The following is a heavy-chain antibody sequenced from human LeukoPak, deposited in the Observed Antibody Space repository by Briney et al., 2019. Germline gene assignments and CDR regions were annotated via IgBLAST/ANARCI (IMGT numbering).Heavy chain of an antibody. J-gene: IGHJ3*02. CDR2: ISGGGGST. CDR1: GFTFSSYA. V-gene: IGHV3-23*01. D-gene: IGHD1-26*01. CDR3: AREVGTPQAFDI. Sequence: GGSLRLSCAASGFTFSSYAMSWVRQAPGKGLEWVSSISGGGGSTYYADSVRGRFTISRDNAKNSLYLQMNSLKAEDTAIYYCAREVGTPQAFDIWGQGTMVTVSS.